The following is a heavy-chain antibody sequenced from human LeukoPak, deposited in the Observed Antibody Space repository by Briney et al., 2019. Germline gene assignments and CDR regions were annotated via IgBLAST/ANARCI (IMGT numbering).Heavy chain of an antibody. D-gene: IGHD2-15*01. Sequence: SETLSLTCTVSGGSISNYYWSWIRQPPGKGLEWIGYIYHSGSTCYNPSLKSRVTISVDRSKNQFSLKLSSVTAADTAVYYCARGYCSGGSCYSALFDYWGQGTLVTVSS. CDR2: IYHSGST. V-gene: IGHV4-59*12. CDR3: ARGYCSGGSCYSALFDY. J-gene: IGHJ4*02. CDR1: GGSISNYY.